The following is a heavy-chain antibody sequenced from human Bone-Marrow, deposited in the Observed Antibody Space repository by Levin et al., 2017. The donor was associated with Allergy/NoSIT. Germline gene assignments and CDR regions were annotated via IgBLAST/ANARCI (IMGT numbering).Heavy chain of an antibody. V-gene: IGHV3-30-3*01. J-gene: IGHJ4*02. CDR2: ISYDGSNK. CDR3: ARDGTEDYYDSSGYYYDYFDY. Sequence: GGSLRLSCAASGFTFSSYAMHWVRQAPGKGLEWVAVISYDGSNKYYADSVKGRFTISRDNSKNTLYLQMNSLRAEDTAVYYCARDGTEDYYDSSGYYYDYFDYWGQGTLVTVSS. CDR1: GFTFSSYA. D-gene: IGHD3-22*01.